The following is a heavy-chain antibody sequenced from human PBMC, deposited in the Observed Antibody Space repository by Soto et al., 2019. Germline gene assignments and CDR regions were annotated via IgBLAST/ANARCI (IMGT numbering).Heavy chain of an antibody. J-gene: IGHJ6*02. Sequence: PGGSLRLSCAASGFTFSSYSMNWVRQAPGKGLEWVSYISSSSTIYYADSVKGRFTISRDNAKNSLYLQMNSLRDEDTAVYYCARDQYRRLHHSSGMDVRGQGTTVTVSS. CDR1: GFTFSSYS. V-gene: IGHV3-48*02. D-gene: IGHD5-18*01. CDR2: ISSSSTI. CDR3: ARDQYRRLHHSSGMDV.